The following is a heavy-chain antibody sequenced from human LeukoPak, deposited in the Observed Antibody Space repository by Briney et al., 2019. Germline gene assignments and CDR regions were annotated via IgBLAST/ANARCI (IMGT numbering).Heavy chain of an antibody. CDR3: VRDLTD. J-gene: IGHJ4*02. Sequence: GGSLRLSCAASGFTFSDNHMDWFRQAPGKGLEWIGRVRNKAYTYTTEYAASVKGRFTISRDDSKSSLYLQMNSLKTEDTAVYYCVRDLTDWGQGTLVTVSS. CDR2: VRNKAYTYTT. V-gene: IGHV3-72*01. CDR1: GFTFSDNH. D-gene: IGHD4/OR15-4a*01.